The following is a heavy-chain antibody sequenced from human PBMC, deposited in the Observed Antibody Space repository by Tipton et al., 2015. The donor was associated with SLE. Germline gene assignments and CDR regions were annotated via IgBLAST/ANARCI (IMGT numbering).Heavy chain of an antibody. CDR3: AREADYGDPEY. Sequence: LRLSCTVSGGSISSGGYYWSWIRQPPGKGLEWIGEINHSGSTNYNPSLKSRVTISVDTSKNQFSLKLSSVTAADTAVYYCAREADYGDPEYWGQGTLVTVSS. V-gene: IGHV4-39*07. CDR1: GGSISSGGYY. D-gene: IGHD4-17*01. J-gene: IGHJ4*02. CDR2: INHSGST.